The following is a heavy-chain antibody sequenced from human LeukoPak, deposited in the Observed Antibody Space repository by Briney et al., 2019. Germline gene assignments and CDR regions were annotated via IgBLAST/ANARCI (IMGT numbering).Heavy chain of an antibody. J-gene: IGHJ4*02. CDR2: ISGSGGST. Sequence: PGGSLSLSCAASGFTFSSYAMSWVRQAPGKGLEWVSAISGSGGSTYYADSVKGRFTISRDNSKNTLYLQMNSLRAEDTAVYYCALSTIFGVATSDYWGQGTLVTVSS. V-gene: IGHV3-23*01. CDR3: ALSTIFGVATSDY. CDR1: GFTFSSYA. D-gene: IGHD3-3*01.